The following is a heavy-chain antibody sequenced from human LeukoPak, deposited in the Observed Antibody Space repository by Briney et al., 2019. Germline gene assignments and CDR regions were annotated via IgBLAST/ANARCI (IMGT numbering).Heavy chain of an antibody. V-gene: IGHV3-48*02. CDR1: GFTFSIYS. CDR2: ISSGSSTI. Sequence: GGSLRLSCAASGFTFSIYSMNWVRQAPGKGLEWVAHISSGSSTIYYADSVKGRFTISRDNAKNSLYLQMNSLRDEDTAVYYCARISGGHYGSGSYTAEGVWGQGTTVTVSS. CDR3: ARISGGHYGSGSYTAEGV. J-gene: IGHJ6*02. D-gene: IGHD3-10*01.